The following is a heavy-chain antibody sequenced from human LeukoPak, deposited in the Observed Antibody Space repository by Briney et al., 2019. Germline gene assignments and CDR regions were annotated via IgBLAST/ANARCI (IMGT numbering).Heavy chain of an antibody. CDR3: ARHRYSSSWYPTTFDP. CDR1: GGSISSYY. CDR2: IYYSGST. Sequence: SETLSLTCIVSGGSISSYYWSWIRQPPGKGLEWIGSIYYSGSTYYNPSLKSRVTISVDTSKNQFSLKLSSVTAADTAVYYCARHRYSSSWYPTTFDPWGQGTLVTVSS. D-gene: IGHD6-13*01. J-gene: IGHJ5*02. V-gene: IGHV4-39*01.